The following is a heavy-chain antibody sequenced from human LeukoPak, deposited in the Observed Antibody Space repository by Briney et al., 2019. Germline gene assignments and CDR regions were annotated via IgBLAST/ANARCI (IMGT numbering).Heavy chain of an antibody. CDR3: ARLATSWSFDY. Sequence: GRSLRLSCAASGFTFSSYAMHWVRQAPGKGLEWVAVISYDGSNKYYADSVKGRFTISRDNSQNTLSLQMDSLRAEDTAVYYCARLATSWSFDYWGQGTLVSVSS. CDR1: GFTFSSYA. V-gene: IGHV3-30*04. J-gene: IGHJ4*02. CDR2: ISYDGSNK. D-gene: IGHD2-2*01.